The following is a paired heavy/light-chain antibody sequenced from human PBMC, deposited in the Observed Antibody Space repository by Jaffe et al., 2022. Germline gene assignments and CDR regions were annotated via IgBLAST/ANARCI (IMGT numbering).Heavy chain of an antibody. CDR2: ISSSSSYI. CDR1: GFTFSSYS. V-gene: IGHV3-21*01. Sequence: EVQLVESGGGLVKPGGSLRLSCAASGFTFSSYSMNWVRQAPGKGLEWVSSISSSSSYIYYADSVKGRFTISRDNAKNSLYLQMNSLRAEDTAVYYCARDNYYDFWSGYPLGTYYFDYWGQGTLVTVSS. CDR3: ARDNYYDFWSGYPLGTYYFDY. J-gene: IGHJ4*02. D-gene: IGHD3-3*01.
Light chain of an antibody. Sequence: EIVLTQSPGTLSLSPGERATLSCRASQSVSSSYLAWYQQKPGQAPRLLIYGASSRATGIPDRFSGSGSGTDFTLTISRLEPEDFAVYYCQQYGSSTGTFGQGTKVEIK. V-gene: IGKV3-20*01. CDR1: QSVSSSY. CDR2: GAS. J-gene: IGKJ1*01. CDR3: QQYGSSTGT.